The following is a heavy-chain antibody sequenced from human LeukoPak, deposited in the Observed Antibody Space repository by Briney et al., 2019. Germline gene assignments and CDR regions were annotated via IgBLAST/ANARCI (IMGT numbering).Heavy chain of an antibody. CDR1: GFTFSSYS. CDR3: ARDRTGTTIDY. V-gene: IGHV3-21*01. J-gene: IGHJ4*02. D-gene: IGHD1-1*01. Sequence: GGSLRLSCAASGFTFSSYSMNWVRQAPGKELEWVSSISSSSSYIYYADSVKGRFTISRDNAKNSLYLQMNSLRAEDTAVYYCARDRTGTTIDYWGQGTLVTVSS. CDR2: ISSSSSYI.